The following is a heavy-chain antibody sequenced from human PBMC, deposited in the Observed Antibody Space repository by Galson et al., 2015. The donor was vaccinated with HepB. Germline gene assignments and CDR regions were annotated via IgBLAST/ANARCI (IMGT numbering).Heavy chain of an antibody. D-gene: IGHD7-27*01. Sequence: SETLSLTCAVSGGSISSSNWWSWVRQPPGKGLVWIGEIYHSGSTNYNPSLKSRVTISVDTSKNQFSLKLSSVTAADTAVYYCASEPGTGDLIGWGQGTLVTVSS. V-gene: IGHV4-4*02. CDR2: IYHSGST. CDR1: GGSISSSNW. J-gene: IGHJ4*02. CDR3: ASEPGTGDLIG.